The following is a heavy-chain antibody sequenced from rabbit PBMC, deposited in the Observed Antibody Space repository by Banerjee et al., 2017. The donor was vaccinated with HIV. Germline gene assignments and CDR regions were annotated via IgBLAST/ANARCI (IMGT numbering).Heavy chain of an antibody. CDR1: GFDFSSYG. CDR3: VRDRAGSSYYTIFNL. CDR2: IDPVFGST. J-gene: IGHJ4*01. Sequence: QEQLVESGGGLVQPGGSLKLSCKASGFDFSSYGVSWVRQAPGKGLEWIGYIDPVFGSTYYASWVKGRFTISSHNAQNTLYLQLNSLTAADTATYFCVRDRAGSSYYTIFNLWGPGTLVTVS. V-gene: IGHV1S47*01. D-gene: IGHD8-1*01.